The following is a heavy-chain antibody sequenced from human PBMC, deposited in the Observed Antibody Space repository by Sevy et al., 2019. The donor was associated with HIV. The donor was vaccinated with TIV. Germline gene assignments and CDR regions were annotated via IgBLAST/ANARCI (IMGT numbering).Heavy chain of an antibody. V-gene: IGHV3-30-3*01. Sequence: GGSLRLSCAASGFTFSSYAMHWVRQAPGKGLEWVAVISYDGSNKYYADSVKGRFTISRDNSKNTLYLQMNILRAEDTAVYYCARGMRAPDPEQWLVPYYYYGMDVWGQGTTVTASS. CDR3: ARGMRAPDPEQWLVPYYYYGMDV. CDR1: GFTFSSYA. J-gene: IGHJ6*02. D-gene: IGHD6-19*01. CDR2: ISYDGSNK.